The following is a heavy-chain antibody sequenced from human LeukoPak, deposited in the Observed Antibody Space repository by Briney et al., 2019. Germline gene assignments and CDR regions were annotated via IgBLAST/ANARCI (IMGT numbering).Heavy chain of an antibody. V-gene: IGHV3-23*01. CDR3: AKWGDYDVLTGYYVSDY. D-gene: IGHD3-9*01. Sequence: GGSLRLSCAASGFTFSNYAMSWVRQAPGKGLEWVSAITGGGSGIYYADSIKSRFTISRDNSKNTLYLQINSLRAEDTAVYYCAKWGDYDVLTGYYVSDYWGQGTLVTVSS. CDR2: ITGGGSGI. CDR1: GFTFSNYA. J-gene: IGHJ4*02.